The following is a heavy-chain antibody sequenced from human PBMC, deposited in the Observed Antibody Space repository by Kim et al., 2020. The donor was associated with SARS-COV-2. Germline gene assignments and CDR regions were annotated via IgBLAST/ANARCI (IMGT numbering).Heavy chain of an antibody. J-gene: IGHJ4*02. D-gene: IGHD6-13*01. CDR3: ARGSSSSWLYYFDY. Sequence: KFPGRGTITADGSTSTAYMELSSLRSEDTAVYFCARGSSSSWLYYFDYWGQGTLVTVSS. V-gene: IGHV1-69*01.